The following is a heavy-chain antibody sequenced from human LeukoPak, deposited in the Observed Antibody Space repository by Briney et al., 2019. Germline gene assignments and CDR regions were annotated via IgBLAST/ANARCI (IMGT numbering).Heavy chain of an antibody. J-gene: IGHJ6*03. V-gene: IGHV4-4*07. D-gene: IGHD3-22*01. CDR3: ASRTNYYDSSGRDYYYYMDV. CDR1: GGSISSYY. Sequence: SETLSLTCTVCGGSISSYYWSWLRQPAGKGGEWIGRIYTSGSTNYNPSLKSRVTMSVDTSKNQSSLKLSSVTAADTAVYYCASRTNYYDSSGRDYYYYMDVWGKGTTVTVSS. CDR2: IYTSGST.